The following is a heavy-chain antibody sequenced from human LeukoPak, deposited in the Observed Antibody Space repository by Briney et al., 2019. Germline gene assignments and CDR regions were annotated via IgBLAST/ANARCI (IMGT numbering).Heavy chain of an antibody. Sequence: ASVKVPCKASGYTFTSYGISWVRQAPGQGLEWMGWISAYNGNTNYAQKLQGRVTMTTDTSTSTAYMELRSLRSDDTAVYYCARDDPGCSSTSYYYYYGMDVWGQGTTVTVSS. CDR2: ISAYNGNT. J-gene: IGHJ6*02. V-gene: IGHV1-18*01. CDR3: ARDDPGCSSTSYYYYYGMDV. D-gene: IGHD2-2*01. CDR1: GYTFTSYG.